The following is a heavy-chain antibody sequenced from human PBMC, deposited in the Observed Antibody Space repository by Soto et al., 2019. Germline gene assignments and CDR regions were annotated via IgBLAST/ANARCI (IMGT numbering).Heavy chain of an antibody. D-gene: IGHD3-16*01. Sequence: QVQLQGSGPGLVKPSETRSLTCPASGGSISGYFWTWIRRPAGKGLGWVGRIYDTGSTNYNPSLKSRVSMSVDTSKNQFSLKLSSVTAADTAVYYCARLGTNGQTLDYWGQGTLVTVSS. CDR1: GGSISGYF. CDR3: ARLGTNGQTLDY. V-gene: IGHV4-4*07. CDR2: IYDTGST. J-gene: IGHJ4*02.